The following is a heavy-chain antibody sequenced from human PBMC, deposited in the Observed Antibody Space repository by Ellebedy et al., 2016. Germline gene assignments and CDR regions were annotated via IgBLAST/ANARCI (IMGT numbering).Heavy chain of an antibody. CDR2: ISGSGGST. CDR1: GFTFSSYA. CDR3: ARVVAALGAFDI. J-gene: IGHJ3*02. V-gene: IGHV3-23*01. Sequence: GESLKISXAASGFTFSSYAMSWFRQAPGKGLEWVSAISGSGGSTYYADSVKGRFTISRDNAKNTLYLQMNSLRAEDTAVYYCARVVAALGAFDIWGQGTMVTVSS. D-gene: IGHD2-15*01.